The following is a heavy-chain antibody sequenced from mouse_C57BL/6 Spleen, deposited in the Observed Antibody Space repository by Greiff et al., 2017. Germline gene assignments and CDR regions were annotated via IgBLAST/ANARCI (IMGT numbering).Heavy chain of an antibody. CDR2: INYDGSST. V-gene: IGHV5-16*01. D-gene: IGHD2-1*01. Sequence: DVMLVESEGGLVQPGSSMKLSCTASGFTFSDYYMAWVRQVPEKGLEWVANINYDGSSTYYLDSLKSRFIISRDNAKNILCLQMSSLKSEDTATYYCARDPYGNYGAMDYWGQGTSVTVSS. J-gene: IGHJ4*01. CDR1: GFTFSDYY. CDR3: ARDPYGNYGAMDY.